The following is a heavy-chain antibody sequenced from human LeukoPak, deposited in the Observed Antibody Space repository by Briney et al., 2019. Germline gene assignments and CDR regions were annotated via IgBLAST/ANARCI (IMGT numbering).Heavy chain of an antibody. CDR3: ARNVYDLRGQWLVPGFDH. Sequence: GGSLRLSCAASGFTFGSYEMTWVRQAPGKGLEWVSYIGTIISTTYYADSVKGRFTVSRDDAKSSLYLQMISLRAEATAVYYCARNVYDLRGQWLVPGFDHWGQGTLVTVSS. V-gene: IGHV3-48*03. CDR2: IGTIISTT. D-gene: IGHD6-19*01. J-gene: IGHJ4*02. CDR1: GFTFGSYE.